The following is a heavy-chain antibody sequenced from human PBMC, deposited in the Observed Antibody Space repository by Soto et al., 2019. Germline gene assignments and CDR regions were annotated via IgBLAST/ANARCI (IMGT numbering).Heavy chain of an antibody. J-gene: IGHJ6*02. CDR1: GFTFSSYS. CDR2: ISSSSSYI. CDR3: ARGGDYWEDYYCYGMDV. V-gene: IGHV3-21*01. Sequence: GGSLRLSCAASGFTFSSYSMNWVRQAPGKGLEWVSSISSSSSYIYYADSVKGRFTISRDNAKNSLYLQMNSLRAEDTAVYYCARGGDYWEDYYCYGMDVWGQGTTVTVSS. D-gene: IGHD4-17*01.